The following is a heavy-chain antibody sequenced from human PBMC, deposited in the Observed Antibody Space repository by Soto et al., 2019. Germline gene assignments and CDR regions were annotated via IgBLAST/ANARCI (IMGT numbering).Heavy chain of an antibody. D-gene: IGHD3-10*01. Sequence: QVQLVQSGAEVKKPGASVKVSCKASGYTFTSYGISWVRQAPGQGLEWMGWISAYNGNTNYAQKLQGRVTMTTDTSTSTAYMELRSLRSADTAVYYCARDLGIRRITMVRGVIPLDYWGQGTLVTVSS. J-gene: IGHJ4*02. CDR2: ISAYNGNT. CDR1: GYTFTSYG. V-gene: IGHV1-18*01. CDR3: ARDLGIRRITMVRGVIPLDY.